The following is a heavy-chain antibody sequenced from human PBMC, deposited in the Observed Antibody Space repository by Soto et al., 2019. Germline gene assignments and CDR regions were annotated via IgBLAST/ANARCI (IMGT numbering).Heavy chain of an antibody. V-gene: IGHV1-18*01. J-gene: IGHJ6*02. CDR1: GYKFSSYG. CDR2: ISAYTGNT. D-gene: IGHD5-12*01. Sequence: QVQLVQSGAEVKKPGASVKVSCKASGYKFSSYGISWVRQATGQGLEWMGWISAYTGNTNYAQKLQGRVTMSTDTSTITAYLELRSPRSDDRSVYYGARDPKDGYPANGIDVWGQGTTVTVSS. CDR3: ARDPKDGYPANGIDV.